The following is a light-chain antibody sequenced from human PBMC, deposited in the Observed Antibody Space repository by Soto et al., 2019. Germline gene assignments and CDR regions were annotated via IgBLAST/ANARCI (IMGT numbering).Light chain of an antibody. CDR2: DTS. Sequence: DIQMTQSPSPLPASVGDRVIITCQASQAISNHLNWYQQKPGRAPKLLIYDTSNLETGVPSRFRGSGGGTDFTFTITRLQPEDFATYFCQQTDKLPLTFGGGTKVDMK. V-gene: IGKV1-33*01. CDR1: QAISNH. CDR3: QQTDKLPLT. J-gene: IGKJ4*01.